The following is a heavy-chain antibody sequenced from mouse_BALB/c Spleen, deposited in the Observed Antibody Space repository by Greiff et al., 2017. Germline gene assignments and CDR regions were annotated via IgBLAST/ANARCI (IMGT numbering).Heavy chain of an antibody. J-gene: IGHJ1*01. CDR2: IYPGDGDT. CDR3: ARYGYDGNWYFDV. D-gene: IGHD2-2*01. V-gene: IGHV1-87*01. CDR1: GYTFTSYW. Sequence: QVQLQQSGAELARPGASVKLSCKASGYTFTSYWMQWVKQRPGQGLEWIGAIYPGDGDTRYTQKFKGKATLTADKSSSTAYMQLSSLASEDSAVYYCARYGYDGNWYFDVWGAGTTVTVSS.